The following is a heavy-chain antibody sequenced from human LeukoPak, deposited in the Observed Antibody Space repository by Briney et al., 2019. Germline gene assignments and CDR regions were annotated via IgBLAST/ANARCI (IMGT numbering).Heavy chain of an antibody. CDR2: IYYSGST. Sequence: PSETLSLTCTVSGGSISSYYGSWIRQPPGKGLEWIGYIYYSGSTNYNPSLKSRVTISVDTSKNQFSLKLSSVTAADTAVYYCARVTGDTAFDIWGQGTMVTVSS. CDR3: ARVTGDTAFDI. J-gene: IGHJ3*02. D-gene: IGHD7-27*01. CDR1: GGSISSYY. V-gene: IGHV4-59*01.